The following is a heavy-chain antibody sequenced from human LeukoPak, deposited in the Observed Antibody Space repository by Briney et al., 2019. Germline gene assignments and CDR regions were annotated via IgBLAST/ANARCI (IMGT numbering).Heavy chain of an antibody. J-gene: IGHJ5*02. D-gene: IGHD3-10*01. Sequence: SETLSLTCTVSGGSISSSSYYWSWIRQPPGKGLEWIGYIYYSGSTNYNPSLKSRVTISVDTSKNQFSLKLSSVTAADTAVYYCARAITGFGVSANWFDPWGQGTLVTVSS. V-gene: IGHV4-61*01. CDR1: GGSISSSSYY. CDR2: IYYSGST. CDR3: ARAITGFGVSANWFDP.